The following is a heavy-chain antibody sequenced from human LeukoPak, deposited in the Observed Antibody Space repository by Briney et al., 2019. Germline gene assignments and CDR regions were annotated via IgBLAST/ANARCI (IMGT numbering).Heavy chain of an antibody. Sequence: GSLRLSCAASGFPFSDYGMYWVRQAPGKGLEWLAVISHDGNNKYYADSVKGRFTISRDNSKNTLYLQMNSLRAEDTAVYYCVVATVGYFDYWGQGTLVTVSS. CDR3: VVATVGYFDY. CDR2: ISHDGNNK. J-gene: IGHJ4*02. CDR1: GFPFSDYG. D-gene: IGHD5-12*01. V-gene: IGHV3-30*03.